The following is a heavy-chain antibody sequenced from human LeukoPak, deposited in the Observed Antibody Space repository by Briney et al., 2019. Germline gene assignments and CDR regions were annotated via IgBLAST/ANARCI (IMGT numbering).Heavy chain of an antibody. CDR3: ASATTVTAFDY. J-gene: IGHJ4*02. V-gene: IGHV4-30-4*01. Sequence: TLSLTCTVFGGSISSGDYYWSWIRQPPGKGLEWIGYIYYSGSTYYNPSLKSRVTISVDTSKDQFSLKLSSVTAADTAAYYCASATTVTAFDYWGQGTLVTVSS. CDR2: IYYSGST. D-gene: IGHD4-17*01. CDR1: GGSISSGDYY.